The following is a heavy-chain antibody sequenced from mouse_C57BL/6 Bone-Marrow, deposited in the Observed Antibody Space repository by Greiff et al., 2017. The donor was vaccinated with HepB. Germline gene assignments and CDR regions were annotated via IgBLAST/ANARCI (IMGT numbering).Heavy chain of an antibody. D-gene: IGHD1-1*01. CDR3: TTEGYYYGGYFDV. Sequence: EVQLQQSGAELVRPGASVKLSCTASGFNIQDDYMHWVKQRPEQGLEWIGWIDPENGDTEYASKFQGKATITADTSSNTTYLQLSSLTSEDTAVYYCTTEGYYYGGYFDVWGTGTTVTVSA. CDR1: GFNIQDDY. J-gene: IGHJ1*03. V-gene: IGHV14-4*01. CDR2: IDPENGDT.